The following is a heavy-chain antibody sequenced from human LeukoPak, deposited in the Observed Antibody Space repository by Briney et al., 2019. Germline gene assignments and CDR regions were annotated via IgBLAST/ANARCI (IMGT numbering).Heavy chain of an antibody. CDR1: GFTFSSYA. CDR2: ITASGGNT. V-gene: IGHV3-23*01. J-gene: IGHJ4*02. CDR3: AKDRQFFYDGFDY. Sequence: GGSLRLSCAASGFTFSSYAMGWVRQAPGKGLEWVSAITASGGNTYYADSVKGRFTISRDNSKNTLYLQMNSLRAEDTAVYYCAKDRQFFYDGFDYCGQGTLVTVSS. D-gene: IGHD5/OR15-5a*01.